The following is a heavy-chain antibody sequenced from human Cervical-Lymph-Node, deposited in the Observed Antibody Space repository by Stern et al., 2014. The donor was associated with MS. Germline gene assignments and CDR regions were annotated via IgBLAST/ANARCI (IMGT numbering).Heavy chain of an antibody. D-gene: IGHD6-19*01. CDR3: ARDGAVTEATTYYYYGLDV. CDR1: GFSITTYG. CDR2: IWSDGEVK. Sequence: VQLVESGGGVVQPGRSLRLSCAASGFSITTYGVHWVRQAPGKGLEWVAVIWSDGEVKFFGDTVKGRFTISRDNSKNTVYLQMNSLRAEDTAVYLCARDGAVTEATTYYYYGLDVWGQGTTVTVSS. J-gene: IGHJ6*02. V-gene: IGHV3-33*01.